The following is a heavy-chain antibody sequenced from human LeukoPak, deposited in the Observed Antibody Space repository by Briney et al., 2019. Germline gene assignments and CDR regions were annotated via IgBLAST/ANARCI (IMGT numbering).Heavy chain of an antibody. CDR2: IKQDGSEK. V-gene: IGHV3-7*01. J-gene: IGHJ6*04. D-gene: IGHD3-10*02. CDR3: AELGITMIGGV. Sequence: GGSLRLSCPASGFTFSSYWMSWVRQAPGKGLEWVANIKQDGSEKYYVDSMKGRFTISRDNAKNSLYLQMNSLRAEDTAVYYCAELGITMIGGVWGKGTTVTISS. CDR1: GFTFSSYW.